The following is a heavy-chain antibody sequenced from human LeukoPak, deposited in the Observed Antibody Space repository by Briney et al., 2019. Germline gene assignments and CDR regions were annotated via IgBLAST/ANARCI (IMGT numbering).Heavy chain of an antibody. D-gene: IGHD6-13*01. V-gene: IGHV4-4*07. CDR3: ARGPGQLTSECFDS. CDR1: GGSIRNSY. J-gene: IGHJ5*01. CDR2: IYPTDIT. Sequence: SETLSLTCTVSGGSIRNSYWSWIRQPAGKGLEWIGRIYPTDITTYNPTLKSRVTLSVDTSKNQFSLKVNSVTAADAAVYYWARGPGQLTSECFDSWGQGILVTVSS.